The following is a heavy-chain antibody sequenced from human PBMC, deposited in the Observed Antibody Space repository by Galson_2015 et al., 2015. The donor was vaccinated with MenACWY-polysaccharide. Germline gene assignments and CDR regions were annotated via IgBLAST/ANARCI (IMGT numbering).Heavy chain of an antibody. CDR2: ISYDGSNK. V-gene: IGHV3-30-3*01. CDR3: AREYCSSTSCYGFDY. CDR1: GFTFSSYA. J-gene: IGHJ4*02. D-gene: IGHD2-2*01. Sequence: SLRLSCAASGFTFSSYAMHWVRQAPGKGLEWVAVISYDGSNKYYAGSVKGRFTISRDNSKNTLYLQMNSPRAEDTAVYYCAREYCSSTSCYGFDYWGQGTLVTVSS.